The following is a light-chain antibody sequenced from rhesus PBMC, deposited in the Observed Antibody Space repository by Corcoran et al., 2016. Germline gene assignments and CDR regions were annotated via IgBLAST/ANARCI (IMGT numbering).Light chain of an antibody. V-gene: IGKV1-74*01. J-gene: IGKJ3*01. Sequence: DIQMTQSPSSLSAFVGDRVTITCRASENVTNYLNWYHQKPGKAPELLIYRASTLQTGVPSRFTGSGSVTEFFLTISSLQPEDVGTYYCQHGYGTPFTFGPGTKLDIK. CDR2: RAS. CDR3: QHGYGTPFT. CDR1: ENVTNY.